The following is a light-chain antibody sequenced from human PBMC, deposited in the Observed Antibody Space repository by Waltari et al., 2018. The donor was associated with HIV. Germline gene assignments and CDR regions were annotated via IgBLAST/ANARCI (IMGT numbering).Light chain of an antibody. J-gene: IGLJ3*02. CDR1: DIDNAIYEY. CDR2: NAN. CDR3: SSYVTGGSLL. Sequence: QSALTQPASVSGSPGQSVTISCNGSDIDNAIYEYISWYHHPPDRAPRLVVFNANSRPSGSPFRFAGSKSGNTASLTISGLQADDEGVYYCSSYVTGGSLLFGGGTQVTVL. V-gene: IGLV2-14*01.